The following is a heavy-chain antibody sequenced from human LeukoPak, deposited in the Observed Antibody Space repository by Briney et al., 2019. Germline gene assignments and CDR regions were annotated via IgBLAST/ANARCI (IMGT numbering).Heavy chain of an antibody. Sequence: PGGSLRLSCAASGFTFSSYEMNWVRQAPGKGLEWVSYISSSGSTIYYADSVKGRFTISRDNAKNSLCLQMNSLRAEDTAVYYCASAPGERVDYWGQGTLVTVSS. J-gene: IGHJ4*02. CDR3: ASAPGERVDY. D-gene: IGHD3-10*01. CDR2: ISSSGSTI. V-gene: IGHV3-48*03. CDR1: GFTFSSYE.